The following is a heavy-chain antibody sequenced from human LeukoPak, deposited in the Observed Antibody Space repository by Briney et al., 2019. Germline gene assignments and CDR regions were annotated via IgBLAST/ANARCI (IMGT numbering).Heavy chain of an antibody. CDR3: ARDDGGDFDY. D-gene: IGHD2-15*01. Sequence: GGSLRLSCAASGFTFNTYAMTWVRQAPGKGLGWVSTISGSGSSTYYAHSVKGRFTISRDNSKNTLYLQMNSLRAEDTAVYYCARDDGGDFDYWGQGTLVTVSS. CDR2: ISGSGSST. J-gene: IGHJ4*02. V-gene: IGHV3-23*01. CDR1: GFTFNTYA.